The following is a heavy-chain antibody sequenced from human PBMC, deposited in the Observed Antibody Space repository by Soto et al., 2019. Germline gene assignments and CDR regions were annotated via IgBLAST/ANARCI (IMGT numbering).Heavy chain of an antibody. CDR3: ARGVLA. Sequence: SETLSLTCSVSGGSVNSGGYSWSWIRQPPGKGLEWIGFISPSGSPAYNPSLKSRVTISVDRSNNQISLELSSVTAADTAVYYCARGVLAWGPGTLVTVSS. J-gene: IGHJ5*02. V-gene: IGHV4-30-2*01. CDR2: ISPSGSP. CDR1: GGSVNSGGYS. D-gene: IGHD2-8*01.